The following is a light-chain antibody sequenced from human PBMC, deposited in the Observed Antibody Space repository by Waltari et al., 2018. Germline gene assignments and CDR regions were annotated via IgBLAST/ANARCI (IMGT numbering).Light chain of an antibody. Sequence: QSALTQPASVSGSLGPSISISCSGTYSNFGSDELVYWYHQRPGEAPKLLIYEVLKRPSGISNRFSGSKSGNAASLTISALQPEDEGTYYCCSYASSSPRLIFGGGTELSVL. V-gene: IGLV2-23*02. CDR1: YSNFGSDEL. CDR2: EVL. CDR3: CSYASSSPRLI. J-gene: IGLJ2*01.